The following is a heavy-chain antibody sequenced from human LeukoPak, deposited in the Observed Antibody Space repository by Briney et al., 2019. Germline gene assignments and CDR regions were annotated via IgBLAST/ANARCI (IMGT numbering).Heavy chain of an antibody. CDR2: IYYSGST. D-gene: IGHD3-3*01. J-gene: IGHJ5*02. Sequence: SETLSLTCTVSGGSISSYYWSWIRQPPGKGLEWIGYIYYSGSTNYNPSLKSRVTISVDTSKNQFSLKLSSVTAADTAVYYCAREAFGSNWFDPWGQGTLVTVSS. CDR1: GGSISSYY. CDR3: AREAFGSNWFDP. V-gene: IGHV4-59*01.